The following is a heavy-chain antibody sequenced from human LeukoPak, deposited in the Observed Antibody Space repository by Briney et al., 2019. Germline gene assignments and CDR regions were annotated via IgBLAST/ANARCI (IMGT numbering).Heavy chain of an antibody. D-gene: IGHD5-18*01. CDR1: GYTFTSYG. CDR3: ARDPWIQLWLPYYYYYGMDV. Sequence: GASVKVSCKASGYTFTSYGISWVRQAPGQGLEWMGWISAYNGNTNYAQKLQGRVTMATDTSTSTAYMELRSLRSDDMAVYYCARDPWIQLWLPYYYYYGMDVWGQGTTVTVSS. CDR2: ISAYNGNT. V-gene: IGHV1-18*03. J-gene: IGHJ6*02.